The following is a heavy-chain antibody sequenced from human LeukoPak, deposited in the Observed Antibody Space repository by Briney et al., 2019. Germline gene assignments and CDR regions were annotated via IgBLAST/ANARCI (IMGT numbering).Heavy chain of an antibody. CDR1: GYTFTSYG. CDR3: ARVRRSYYDSGGYYWDFDY. V-gene: IGHV1-18*01. CDR2: ISAYNGNT. Sequence: ASVKVSCKASGYTFTSYGISWVRQAPGQGLEWMGWISAYNGNTNYAQKFRGRVTMTRDMSTSTVYMELSSLRSEDTAVYYCARVRRSYYDSGGYYWDFDYWGQGALVTVSS. J-gene: IGHJ4*02. D-gene: IGHD3-22*01.